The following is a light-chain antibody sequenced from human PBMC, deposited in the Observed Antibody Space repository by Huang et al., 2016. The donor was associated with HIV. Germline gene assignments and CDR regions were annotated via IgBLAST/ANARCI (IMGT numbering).Light chain of an antibody. CDR2: WAT. CDR3: LQYYSVPQT. J-gene: IGKJ1*01. V-gene: IGKV4-1*01. CDR1: QSVLYSLSKKNY. Sequence: DIVMAQSPDSLAVSPGERDTINCKSSQSVLYSLSKKNYLAWFQQKPGRPPKLLISWATTRESGVPDRFSGSGSGTDFTLTINNLQAEDVAVYFCLQYYSVPQTFGHGTKVEIK.